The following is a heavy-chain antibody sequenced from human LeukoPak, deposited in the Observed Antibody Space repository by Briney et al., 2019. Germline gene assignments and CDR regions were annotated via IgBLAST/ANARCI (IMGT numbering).Heavy chain of an antibody. Sequence: VASVKVSCKTSGYTFTGYYMHWVRQAPGQGLEWMGWINPNSGGTNYAQKFQGRVTMTRDTSISTAYMELSRLRSDDTAVYYCARGQAAPGEIDAFDIWGQGTMVTVSS. CDR2: INPNSGGT. J-gene: IGHJ3*02. V-gene: IGHV1-2*02. CDR1: GYTFTGYY. D-gene: IGHD1-14*01. CDR3: ARGQAAPGEIDAFDI.